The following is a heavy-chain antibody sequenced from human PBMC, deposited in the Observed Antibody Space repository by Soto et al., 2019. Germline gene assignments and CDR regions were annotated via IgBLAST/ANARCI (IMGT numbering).Heavy chain of an antibody. D-gene: IGHD3-3*01. CDR3: AKAWRWGYYDSDV. CDR2: IGSSGADI. J-gene: IGHJ6*02. Sequence: EVQLLESGGGLVQPGGSLRLSCAASGFTFNRYAMNWVRQTPGKGLEWVSCIGSSGADIYYTDSVKGRFTISRDNSKSTLYLHMTSLSAEDTAIYYCAKAWRWGYYDSDVWGQWTAVTVSS. V-gene: IGHV3-23*01. CDR1: GFTFNRYA.